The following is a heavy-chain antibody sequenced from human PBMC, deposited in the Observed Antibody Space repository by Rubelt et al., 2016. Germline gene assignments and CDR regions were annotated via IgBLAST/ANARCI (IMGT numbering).Heavy chain of an antibody. V-gene: IGHV3-7*02. J-gene: IGHJ4*02. CDR1: TFGNTW. CDR2: INQDGSEK. CDR3: SKWSRDFDNS. Sequence: EVQVVESGGDLVQPGGSLSLSCTITFGNTWMNWVRQAPGKGLEWVAGINQDGSEKAYVGSVKGRFTISRDNAKNSVYLQMDNLKVDDTALYYCSKWSRDFDNSWGQGTLVTVSS. D-gene: IGHD3-3*01.